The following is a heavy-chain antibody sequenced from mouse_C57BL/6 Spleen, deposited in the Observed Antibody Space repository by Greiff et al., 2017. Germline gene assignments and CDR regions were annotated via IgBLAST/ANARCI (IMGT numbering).Heavy chain of an antibody. CDR1: GYTFTSYW. Sequence: VQLQQPGAELVKPGASVKLSCKASGYTFTSYWMQWVKQRPGQGLEWIGEIDPSDSYTNYNQQFKGKATLTVDKSSSTAYMQLSSLTSEDSAVYYCARRGGGSLDYWGQGTSLTVSS. CDR2: IDPSDSYT. V-gene: IGHV1-50*01. J-gene: IGHJ2*02. CDR3: ARRGGGSLDY.